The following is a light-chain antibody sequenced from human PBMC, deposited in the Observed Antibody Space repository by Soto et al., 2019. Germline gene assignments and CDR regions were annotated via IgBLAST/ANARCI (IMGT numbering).Light chain of an antibody. CDR3: CSYAGSDTLYV. CDR2: EGS. J-gene: IGLJ1*01. V-gene: IGLV2-23*01. Sequence: QSALTQPAAVSGSPGQSITISCTGTSSDVGGYDLVSWYQQHPGKAPKLMIYEGSKRPSGVSSRFSGSKSGNTASLTISGLQAEDEADYYCCSYAGSDTLYVFGAGTKLTVL. CDR1: SSDVGGYDL.